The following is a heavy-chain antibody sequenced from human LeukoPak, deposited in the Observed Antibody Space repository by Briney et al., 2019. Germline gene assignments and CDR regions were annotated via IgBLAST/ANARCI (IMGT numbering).Heavy chain of an antibody. CDR3: ARGVEPLAADTLAY. V-gene: IGHV3-53*01. J-gene: IGHJ4*02. CDR2: LYSDGNT. D-gene: IGHD1-14*01. CDR1: GSTVITND. Sequence: PGGSLRLSCAASGSTVITNDMTWVRQAPGKGLEWVSVLYSDGNTKYADSVQGRFTISRDNSKNTLYLEMNSLSPDDTAVYYCARGVEPLAADTLAYWGQGTLVTVPS.